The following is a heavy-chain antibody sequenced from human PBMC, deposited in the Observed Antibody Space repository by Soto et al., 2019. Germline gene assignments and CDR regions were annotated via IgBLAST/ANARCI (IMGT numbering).Heavy chain of an antibody. V-gene: IGHV3-23*01. CDR1: GLTFSIYG. CDR3: AKDSPILTV. J-gene: IGHJ6*02. Sequence: XGSLRLSCAASGLTFSIYGMSWVRQAPGKGLEWVSALTGSGDGTYYADSVKGRFTISRDNSKNTLYLQMNSLRAEDAAIYYCAKDSPILTVWGQGTTVTVSS. CDR2: LTGSGDGT. D-gene: IGHD2-8*02.